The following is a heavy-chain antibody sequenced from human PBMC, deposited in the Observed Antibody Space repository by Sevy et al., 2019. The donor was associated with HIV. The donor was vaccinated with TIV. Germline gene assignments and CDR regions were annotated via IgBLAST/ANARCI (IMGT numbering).Heavy chain of an antibody. CDR1: GFTFSDYY. D-gene: IGHD4-17*01. V-gene: IGHV3-11*01. Sequence: GGSLRLSCAASGFTFSDYYMSWIRQAPGKELEWISYISGSDDAIYYADSVKGRFSISRDNAKNSLYLQLTSLRPEDTAVYYCARDHVKDGDLGDYYYFAMDVWGQGTTVTVSS. CDR3: ARDHVKDGDLGDYYYFAMDV. CDR2: ISGSDDAI. J-gene: IGHJ6*02.